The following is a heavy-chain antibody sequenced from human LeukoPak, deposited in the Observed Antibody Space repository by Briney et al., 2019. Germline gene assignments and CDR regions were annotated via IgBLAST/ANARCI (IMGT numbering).Heavy chain of an antibody. CDR2: INPDGSTT. Sequence: TGGSLRLSCAASGFTFNRYWIHWVRQAPGKGLEWVSRINPDGSTTTYADSVKGRFTLSRDNAENTVYLQMNSLRAEDTAVYYCARVLSGSWDWFDPWGQGTLVTVSS. V-gene: IGHV3-74*01. CDR3: ARVLSGSWDWFDP. CDR1: GFTFNRYW. D-gene: IGHD3-22*01. J-gene: IGHJ5*02.